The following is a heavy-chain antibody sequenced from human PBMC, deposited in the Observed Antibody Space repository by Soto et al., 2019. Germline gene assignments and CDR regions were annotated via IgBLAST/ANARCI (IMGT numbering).Heavy chain of an antibody. CDR1: GFTFSSYA. V-gene: IGHV3-23*01. CDR3: AKRNYGSEFDY. Sequence: GGSLRLSCAASGFTFSSYAMNWVRQAPGKGLEWVSVISGSGGSTYYADSVKGRFTISRDNSKNTLYLQMNSLRAEDTAVYYCAKRNYGSEFDYWGQGTLVTLSS. D-gene: IGHD3-10*01. CDR2: ISGSGGST. J-gene: IGHJ4*02.